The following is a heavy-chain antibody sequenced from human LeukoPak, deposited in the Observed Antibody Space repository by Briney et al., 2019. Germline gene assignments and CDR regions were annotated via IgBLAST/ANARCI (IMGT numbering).Heavy chain of an antibody. D-gene: IGHD7-27*01. Sequence: PGGSLRLSCAASGFTFSSYSMSWVRQAPGKGLEWVSAISGSGGSTYYADSVKGRFTISRDNSKNTLYLQMNSLRAEDTAVYYCAKRAGDTSYYYYYMDVWGKGTTVTVSS. CDR2: ISGSGGST. J-gene: IGHJ6*03. CDR3: AKRAGDTSYYYYYMDV. V-gene: IGHV3-23*01. CDR1: GFTFSSYS.